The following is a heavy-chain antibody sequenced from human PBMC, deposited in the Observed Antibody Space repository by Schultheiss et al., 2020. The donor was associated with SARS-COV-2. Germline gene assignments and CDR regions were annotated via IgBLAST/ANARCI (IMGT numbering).Heavy chain of an antibody. D-gene: IGHD3-10*01. J-gene: IGHJ5*02. Sequence: SETLSLTCTVSGYSISSGYYWGWIRQPPGKGLEWIGYIYYSGSTYYNPSLKSRVTISVDTSKNQFSLKLSSVTAADTAVYYCARGGRITMVRGVITWFDPWGQGTLVTVSS. V-gene: IGHV4-38-2*02. CDR3: ARGGRITMVRGVITWFDP. CDR1: GYSISSGYY. CDR2: IYYSGST.